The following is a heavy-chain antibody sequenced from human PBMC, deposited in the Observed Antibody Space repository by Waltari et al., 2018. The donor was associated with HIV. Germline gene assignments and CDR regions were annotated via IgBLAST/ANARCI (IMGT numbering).Heavy chain of an antibody. CDR2: IYYTGDT. V-gene: IGHV4-39*01. CDR3: ARQHAYTSDWFSQASFFNY. D-gene: IGHD3-9*01. Sequence: LQLKESGPGLVKPSDTLSPTCAVSGASMRSKNYYWAWIRQSPGERLEWIATIYYTGDTYFGPSLKNRTSLSVDSSKNFLSLSLASVTAADTAIYYCARQHAYTSDWFSQASFFNYWGPGTLVTVSS. J-gene: IGHJ1*01. CDR1: GASMRSKNYY.